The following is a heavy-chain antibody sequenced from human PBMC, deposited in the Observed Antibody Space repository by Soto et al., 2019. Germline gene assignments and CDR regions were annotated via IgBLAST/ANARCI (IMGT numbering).Heavy chain of an antibody. CDR3: ATLWFGELSYDYGMDV. CDR2: MNPNSGNT. Sequence: QVQLVQSGAEVKKPGASVKVSCKASGYTFTSYDINWVRQATGQGLEWMGWMNPNSGNTGYEQKFQGRVTMTRNTSISTAYMELSSLRSEDTAVYYCATLWFGELSYDYGMDVWGQGTTVTVSS. D-gene: IGHD3-10*01. CDR1: GYTFTSYD. V-gene: IGHV1-8*01. J-gene: IGHJ6*02.